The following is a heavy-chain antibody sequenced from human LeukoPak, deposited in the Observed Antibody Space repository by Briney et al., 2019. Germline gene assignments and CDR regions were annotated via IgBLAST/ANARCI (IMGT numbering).Heavy chain of an antibody. J-gene: IGHJ4*02. Sequence: GGSLRLSCAASGFTFSSDWMSWVRQAPGKGLEWVAIINQDGSERNYVDSVKGRFTISRDNAKSSVFLQMNSLGADDTAVYYCATHSDWRFDYWGQGTLVSVSS. D-gene: IGHD6-19*01. CDR3: ATHSDWRFDY. V-gene: IGHV3-7*01. CDR2: INQDGSER. CDR1: GFTFSSDW.